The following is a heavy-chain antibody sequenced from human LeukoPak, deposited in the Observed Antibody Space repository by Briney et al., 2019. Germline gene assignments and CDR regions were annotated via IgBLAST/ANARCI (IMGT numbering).Heavy chain of an antibody. Sequence: GGSLRLSCAASGFTFSNAWMSWVRQAPGKGLEWVGRIKSKTDGGTTDYTAAVKGRFTISRDDSKNTLYLQMNSLKTEDTAVYYCTTGPFDYYGSASYLATGMDVWGQGTTVTVSS. J-gene: IGHJ6*02. D-gene: IGHD3-10*01. CDR2: IKSKTDGGTT. V-gene: IGHV3-15*01. CDR3: TTGPFDYYGSASYLATGMDV. CDR1: GFTFSNAW.